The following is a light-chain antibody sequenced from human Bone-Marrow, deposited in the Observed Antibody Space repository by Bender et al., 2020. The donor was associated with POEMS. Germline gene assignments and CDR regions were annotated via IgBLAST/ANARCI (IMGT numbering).Light chain of an antibody. CDR3: SSYTSSSTWV. J-gene: IGLJ3*02. V-gene: IGLV2-11*01. CDR2: AVS. CDR1: SSDVGGFQY. Sequence: QSALTQPRSVSGSPGQSVTISCTGTSSDVGGFQYVSWYQQHPGKAPKVMIDAVSRRPSGVPDRFSGFKSGNTASLTISAIQAEDEADYYCSSYTSSSTWVFGGGTKLSVL.